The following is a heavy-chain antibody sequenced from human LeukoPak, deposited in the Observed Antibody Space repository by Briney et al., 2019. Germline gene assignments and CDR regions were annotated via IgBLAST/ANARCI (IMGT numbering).Heavy chain of an antibody. J-gene: IGHJ6*02. CDR3: ARNSFAELMLLGSAYGMDV. Sequence: GGSLRLSCAASPFTSSGHWMSWVRQAPGKGLEWVANIKEDGSEKYYLDSVEGRFTISRDNAKNSLHLQINSLRVEDAAVYYCARNSFAELMLLGSAYGMDVWGQGTTVIVSS. CDR1: PFTSSGHW. D-gene: IGHD2-8*01. CDR2: IKEDGSEK. V-gene: IGHV3-7*01.